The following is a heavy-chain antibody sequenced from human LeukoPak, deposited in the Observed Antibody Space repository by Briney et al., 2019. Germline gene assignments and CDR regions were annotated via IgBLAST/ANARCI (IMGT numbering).Heavy chain of an antibody. J-gene: IGHJ6*02. CDR3: VGELLPYYGMDV. D-gene: IGHD3-10*01. V-gene: IGHV3-30*03. CDR2: ISYDGNNK. CDR1: GFTFSSYG. Sequence: GGSLRLSCAASGFTFSSYGMHWVRQAPGKGLEWVAVISYDGNNKYYADSVKGRLTISRDNSKNTLYLQMNSLRAEDTAVYYSVGELLPYYGMDVWGQGTTVTVSS.